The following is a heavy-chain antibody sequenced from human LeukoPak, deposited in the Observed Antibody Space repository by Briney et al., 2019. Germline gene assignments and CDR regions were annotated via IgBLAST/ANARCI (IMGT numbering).Heavy chain of an antibody. CDR1: GGSINSYY. V-gene: IGHV4-59*01. CDR3: ARMDSGYFQH. J-gene: IGHJ1*01. CDR2: IYYSGST. D-gene: IGHD3-10*01. Sequence: PSETLSLTCTVSGGSINSYYWSWIRQPLGKGLEWIGYIYYSGSTNYNPSLKSRVTISVDTSKNQFSLKLSSVTAADTAVYYCARMDSGYFQHWGQGTLVTVSS.